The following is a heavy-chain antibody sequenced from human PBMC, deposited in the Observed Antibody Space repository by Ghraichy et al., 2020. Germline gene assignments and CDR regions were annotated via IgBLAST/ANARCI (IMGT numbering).Heavy chain of an antibody. J-gene: IGHJ3*02. CDR1: GGSISSSSYY. V-gene: IGHV4-39*01. Sequence: SETLSLTCTVSGGSISSSSYYWGWIRQPPGKGLEWIGSIYYSGSTYYNPSLKSRVTISVDTSKNQFSLKLSSVTAADTAVYYCARQTFSWRPVSQQLTGSAFDIWGQGTMVTVSS. CDR3: ARQTFSWRPVSQQLTGSAFDI. D-gene: IGHD6-13*01. CDR2: IYYSGST.